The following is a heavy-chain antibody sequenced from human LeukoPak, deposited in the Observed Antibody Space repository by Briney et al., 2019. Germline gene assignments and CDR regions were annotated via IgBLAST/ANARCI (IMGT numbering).Heavy chain of an antibody. Sequence: GGSLRLSCAASGFTVSSNYMSWVRQAPGKGLEWVSVIYSGGSTYYADSVKGRFTISRDNSKNTLYLQMNSLRAEDTAVYYCAREIPNSGYYYMDVWGKGTTVTVSS. V-gene: IGHV3-53*01. J-gene: IGHJ6*03. CDR1: GFTVSSNY. CDR2: IYSGGST. D-gene: IGHD1-26*01. CDR3: AREIPNSGYYYMDV.